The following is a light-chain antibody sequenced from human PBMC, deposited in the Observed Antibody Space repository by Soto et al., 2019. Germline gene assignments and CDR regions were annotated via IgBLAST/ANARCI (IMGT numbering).Light chain of an antibody. Sequence: SALTQPASVSGSPGQSITISCTGTSSDIGGYNYVSWYQQHPGKAPQLMIYDVSNRPSGLSNRFSGSKSGNTASLTISGLQAEDAADYYCSSYTTISTVVFGGGTKVTVL. CDR3: SSYTTISTVV. J-gene: IGLJ2*01. CDR1: SSDIGGYNY. V-gene: IGLV2-14*03. CDR2: DVS.